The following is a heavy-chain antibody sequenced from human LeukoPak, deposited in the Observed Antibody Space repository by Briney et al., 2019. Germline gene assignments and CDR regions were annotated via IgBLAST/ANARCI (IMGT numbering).Heavy chain of an antibody. CDR1: GFTLSNHW. D-gene: IGHD2-2*01. J-gene: IGHJ5*02. Sequence: GGSLRLSCAASGFTLSNHWMIWVRQAPGKGLECVANIKQDGIEKYYLDSVKGRFTISRDNAKNSLYLQMNSLRAEDTAVYYCARDIGCSSTSCPSWYNWFDPWGQGTLVTVSS. CDR2: IKQDGIEK. CDR3: ARDIGCSSTSCPSWYNWFDP. V-gene: IGHV3-7*01.